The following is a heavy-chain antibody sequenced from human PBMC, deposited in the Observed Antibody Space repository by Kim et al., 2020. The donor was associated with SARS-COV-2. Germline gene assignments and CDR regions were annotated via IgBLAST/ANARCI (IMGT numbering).Heavy chain of an antibody. J-gene: IGHJ6*02. D-gene: IGHD4-17*01. Sequence: GGSLRLSCAASGFTFSSYGMHWVRPAPGKGLEWVAVISYDGSNKYYADSVKGRFTISRDNSKNTLYLQMNSLRAEDTAVYYCAKDRGGDYGEYGMDVWGQGTTVTVSS. V-gene: IGHV3-30*18. CDR3: AKDRGGDYGEYGMDV. CDR1: GFTFSSYG. CDR2: ISYDGSNK.